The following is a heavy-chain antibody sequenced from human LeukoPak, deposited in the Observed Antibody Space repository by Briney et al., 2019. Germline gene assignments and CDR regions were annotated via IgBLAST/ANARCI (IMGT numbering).Heavy chain of an antibody. Sequence: GGSLRLSCVASGFTFRDYWMAWVRQAPGKGLDWAANISPDGSATFYVDSVKGRFTISRDNTKNPLYLQMNNVGVEDTAVYYCVRSIDYWGQGTLVTVSS. CDR1: GFTFRDYW. J-gene: IGHJ4*02. CDR3: VRSIDY. V-gene: IGHV3-7*01. CDR2: ISPDGSAT.